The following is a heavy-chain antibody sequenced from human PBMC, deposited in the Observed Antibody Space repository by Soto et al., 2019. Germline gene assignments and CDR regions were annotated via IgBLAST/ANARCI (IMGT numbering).Heavy chain of an antibody. CDR1: GFSLSTIKVG. V-gene: IGHV2-5*02. CDR2: IYWDDDQ. J-gene: IGHJ3*02. Sequence: QITLKESGPTLVKPTQTLTLTGPFSGFSLSTIKVGVGWIRQAPGNALEWLALIYWDDDQRYSPSLNNRLTITKDTSRNQVVLTMTNMHHLDTAKYYCAHQYPPDFDIWSQGTMVTASS. CDR3: AHQYPPDFDI.